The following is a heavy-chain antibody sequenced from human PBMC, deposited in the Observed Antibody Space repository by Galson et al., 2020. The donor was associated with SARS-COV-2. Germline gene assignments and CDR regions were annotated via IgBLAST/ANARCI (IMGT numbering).Heavy chain of an antibody. D-gene: IGHD6-19*01. V-gene: IGHV3-33*01. CDR2: IWYDGSNK. J-gene: IGHJ4*02. CDR1: GFTFSSYG. CDR3: ARDDISSCWYFDY. Sequence: TGGSLRLSCAASGFTFSSYGMHWVRQAPGKGLEWVAVIWYDGSNKYYADSVKGRFTISRDNYKNTLYLQMNSLRAEDTAVYYCARDDISSCWYFDYWGQGTLVTVSS.